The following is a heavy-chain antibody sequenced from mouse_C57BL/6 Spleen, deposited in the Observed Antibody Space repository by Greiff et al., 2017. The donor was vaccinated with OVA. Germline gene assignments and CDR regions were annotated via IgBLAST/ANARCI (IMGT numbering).Heavy chain of an antibody. CDR1: GYTFTSYW. CDR3: ARSEEDYYGSSPAWFAY. Sequence: VQLQQPGAELVKPGASVKMSCKASGYTFTSYWITWVKQRPGQGLEWIGDIYPGSGSTNYNEKFKSKATLTVDTSSSTAYMQLSSLTSEDSAVYYGARSEEDYYGSSPAWFAYWCQGTLVTVSA. D-gene: IGHD1-1*01. J-gene: IGHJ3*01. CDR2: IYPGSGST. V-gene: IGHV1-55*01.